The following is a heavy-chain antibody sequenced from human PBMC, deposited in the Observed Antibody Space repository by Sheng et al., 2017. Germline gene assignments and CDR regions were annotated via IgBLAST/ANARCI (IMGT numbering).Heavy chain of an antibody. Sequence: QVQLVESGGGVVQPGRSLRLSCAASGFTFSSYGMHWVRQAPGKGLEWVAVIWYDGSNKYYADSVKGRFTISRDNSKNTLYLQMNSLRAEDTAVYYCARAVGSGYPIIGGYWGQGTL. D-gene: IGHD3-22*01. CDR2: IWYDGSNK. CDR3: ARAVGSGYPIIGGY. J-gene: IGHJ4*02. CDR1: GFTFSSYG. V-gene: IGHV3-33*01.